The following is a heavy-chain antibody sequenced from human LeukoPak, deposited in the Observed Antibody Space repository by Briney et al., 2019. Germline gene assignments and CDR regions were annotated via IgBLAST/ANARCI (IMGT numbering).Heavy chain of an antibody. J-gene: IGHJ4*02. CDR1: GFILSNYW. D-gene: IGHD1-1*01. Sequence: GGALRLSCAASGFILSNYWMSWVRQAPGKGLEGVANIKVDGSEKYYVDSVKGRFTISRDNAENSLYLQMNSLRADDTAVYYCARKAGTTGEAFDYWGQGTLVTVSS. CDR2: IKVDGSEK. CDR3: ARKAGTTGEAFDY. V-gene: IGHV3-7*03.